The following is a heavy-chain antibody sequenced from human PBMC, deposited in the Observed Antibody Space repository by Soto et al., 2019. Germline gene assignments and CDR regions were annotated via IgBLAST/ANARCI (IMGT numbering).Heavy chain of an antibody. V-gene: IGHV1-18*01. CDR2: ISAYNGNT. CDR3: ARNSGSHPHPHSDY. Sequence: ASVKVSCKASSYTFTNYDISWVRQAPGQGLEWMGWISAYNGNTNYAQRLQGRVTMTTDTSTTTAYMELRSLRSDDTAVYYCARNSGSHPHPHSDYWGHGTLVTASS. D-gene: IGHD1-26*01. CDR1: SYTFTNYD. J-gene: IGHJ4*01.